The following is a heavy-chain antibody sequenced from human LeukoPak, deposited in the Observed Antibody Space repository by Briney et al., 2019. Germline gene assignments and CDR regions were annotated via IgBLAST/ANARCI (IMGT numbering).Heavy chain of an antibody. CDR2: MNPNSGNT. J-gene: IGHJ5*02. Sequence: GASVKVSCKASGYTFTSYDINWVRQATGQGLEWMGWMNPNSGNTGYAQKFQGRVTMTRNTSISTAYMELSSLRSEDTAVYYCARRRRKSSGWYGNWFDPWGQGTLVTVSS. V-gene: IGHV1-8*01. CDR3: ARRRRKSSGWYGNWFDP. D-gene: IGHD6-19*01. CDR1: GYTFTSYD.